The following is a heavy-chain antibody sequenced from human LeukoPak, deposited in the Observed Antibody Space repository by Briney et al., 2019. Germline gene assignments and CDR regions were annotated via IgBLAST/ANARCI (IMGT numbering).Heavy chain of an antibody. CDR2: ISGSGGST. CDR1: GFTFSSYA. Sequence: GGSLRLSCAASGFTFSSYAMSWVRQAPGKGLEWVSAISGSGGSTYYADSVKGRFTISRDNSKNTLYLQMNSLRAEDTAVYYCAKVVGDLWFGELPLFDPWGQGTLVTVSS. CDR3: AKVVGDLWFGELPLFDP. D-gene: IGHD3-10*01. V-gene: IGHV3-23*01. J-gene: IGHJ5*02.